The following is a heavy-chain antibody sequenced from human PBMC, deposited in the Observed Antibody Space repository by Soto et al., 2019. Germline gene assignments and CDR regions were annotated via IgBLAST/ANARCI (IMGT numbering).Heavy chain of an antibody. V-gene: IGHV3-33*01. J-gene: IGHJ6*02. D-gene: IGHD6-13*01. CDR2: IWYDGSNK. CDR1: GFTFSSYG. CDR3: ARDLRAAPPYYYGMDV. Sequence: QVQLVESGGGVVQPGRSLRLSCAASGFTFSSYGMHWVRQAPGKGLEWVAVIWYDGSNKYYADSVKGRFTISRDNSKNTLYLQMNSLRAEDTAMYYCARDLRAAPPYYYGMDVWGQGTTVTVSS.